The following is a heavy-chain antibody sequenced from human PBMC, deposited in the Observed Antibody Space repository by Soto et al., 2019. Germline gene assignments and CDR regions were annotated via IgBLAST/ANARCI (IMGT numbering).Heavy chain of an antibody. J-gene: IGHJ2*01. D-gene: IGHD6-19*01. CDR1: RFTFSDYG. Sequence: QVQLVESGGGLVQPGRSLRLSCAASRFTFSDYGIHWVRQAPGKGLEWVAVISYDGGNKDYADSVTGRFTISRDNPKNSLYRQMNTMRAEDTAVYYCAREARGWYLAYFDLCGRGPLVTVSS. CDR2: ISYDGGNK. V-gene: IGHV3-30*14. CDR3: AREARGWYLAYFDL.